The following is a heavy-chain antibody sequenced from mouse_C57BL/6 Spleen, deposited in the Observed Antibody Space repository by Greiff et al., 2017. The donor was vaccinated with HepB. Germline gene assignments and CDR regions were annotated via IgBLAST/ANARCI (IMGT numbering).Heavy chain of an antibody. J-gene: IGHJ3*01. CDR2: IDPSDSYT. CDR3: ARDWDPGWFAY. D-gene: IGHD4-1*01. CDR1: GYTFTSYW. Sequence: QVHVKQPGAELVKPGASVKLSCKASGYTFTSYWMQWVKQRPGQGLEWIGEIDPSDSYTNYNQKFKGKATLTVDTSSSTAYMQLSSLTSEDSAVYYCARDWDPGWFAYWGQGTLVTVSA. V-gene: IGHV1-50*01.